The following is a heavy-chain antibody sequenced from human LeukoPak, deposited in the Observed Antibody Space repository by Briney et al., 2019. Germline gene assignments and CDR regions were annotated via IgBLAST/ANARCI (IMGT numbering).Heavy chain of an antibody. CDR1: GGSLSSNSNY. CDR2: IYYSGST. J-gene: IGHJ1*01. Sequence: SETLSLTCTVSGGSLSSNSNYWGWIRQPPGKGLEWIGSIYYSGSTYCNPSLKSRVTISVDTSKNQFSLKLSSVTAADTAVYYCARQIGYCSGGSCYSYFQHWGQGTLVTVSS. V-gene: IGHV4-39*01. D-gene: IGHD2-15*01. CDR3: ARQIGYCSGGSCYSYFQH.